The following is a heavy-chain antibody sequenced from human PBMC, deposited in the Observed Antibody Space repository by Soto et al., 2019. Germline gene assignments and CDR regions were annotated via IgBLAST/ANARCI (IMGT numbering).Heavy chain of an antibody. CDR2: MNPNNGNA. J-gene: IGHJ4*02. D-gene: IGHD6-25*01. CDR1: GFTLINFD. V-gene: IGHV1-8*01. CDR3: ARRKERSGPYYLDL. Sequence: APVKVSCKASGFTLINFDFSWGGQAAGQGLEWMGWMNPNNGNAGFAQKFRGRINMTRNTSISTAYLELSSLRSDDSAVYFCARRKERSGPYYLDLWGQGTQVTVSS.